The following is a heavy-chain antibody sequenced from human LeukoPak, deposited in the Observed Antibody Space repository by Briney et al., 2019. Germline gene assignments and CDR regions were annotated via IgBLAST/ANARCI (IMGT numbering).Heavy chain of an antibody. Sequence: PGGSLRLSCAASGFSFDDYDMHWVRQAPGTGLEWVSSISWNSGSIAYADSVKGRFIISRDNAKDSLYLQMNSLRVEDTALYYCAKLAVAGSFDYWGQGTLVTVSS. J-gene: IGHJ4*02. CDR3: AKLAVAGSFDY. CDR2: ISWNSGSI. V-gene: IGHV3-9*01. CDR1: GFSFDDYD. D-gene: IGHD6-19*01.